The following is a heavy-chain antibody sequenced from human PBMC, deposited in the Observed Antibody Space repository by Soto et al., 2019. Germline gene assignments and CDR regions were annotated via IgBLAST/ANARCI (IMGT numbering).Heavy chain of an antibody. V-gene: IGHV4-39*01. CDR1: GGSISSCSYY. CDR3: ARRGVYYDSSGYLVPAPLDY. J-gene: IGHJ4*02. D-gene: IGHD3-22*01. Sequence: SETLSLTCPVSGGSISSCSYYWGWIRQPPGKGLEWIGSVYYSGSTYYNPSLKSRVTISVDTSKNQFSLKLSSVTAADTAVYYCARRGVYYDSSGYLVPAPLDYWVQGTLVTVSA. CDR2: VYYSGST.